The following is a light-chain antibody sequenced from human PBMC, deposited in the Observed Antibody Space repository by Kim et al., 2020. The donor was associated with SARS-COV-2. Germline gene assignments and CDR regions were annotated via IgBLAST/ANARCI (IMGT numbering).Light chain of an antibody. Sequence: NFMLTQPHSVSESPGKTVTISCTRSSGSIASNYVQWYQQRPGSAPTTVISEDNQRPSGVPDRFSGSIDSSSNSASLTISGLKTEDEADYYCQSYDSSNVWVFGGGTQLTVL. CDR2: EDN. CDR1: SGSIASNY. J-gene: IGLJ3*02. V-gene: IGLV6-57*03. CDR3: QSYDSSNVWV.